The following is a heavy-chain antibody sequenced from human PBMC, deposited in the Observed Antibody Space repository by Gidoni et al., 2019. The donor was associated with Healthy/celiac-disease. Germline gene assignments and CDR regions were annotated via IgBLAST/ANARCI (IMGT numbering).Heavy chain of an antibody. V-gene: IGHV1-69*04. Sequence: QVQLVQSGAEVKKPGSSVKVSCKASGGTFSSYAISWVGQAPGQGLEWMGRIIPILGIANYAQKFQGRVTITADKSTSTAYMELSSLRSEDTAVYYCARDVLRFLEWLTINPLSDAFDIWGQGTMVTVSS. J-gene: IGHJ3*02. CDR1: GGTFSSYA. CDR2: IIPILGIA. D-gene: IGHD3-3*01. CDR3: ARDVLRFLEWLTINPLSDAFDI.